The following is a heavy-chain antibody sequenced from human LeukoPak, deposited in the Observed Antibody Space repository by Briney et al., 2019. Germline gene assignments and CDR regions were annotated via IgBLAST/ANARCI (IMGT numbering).Heavy chain of an antibody. CDR1: GFTFSSYS. J-gene: IGHJ6*02. CDR3: ARDFRKDYYGSGSYYNDYYYGMDV. V-gene: IGHV3-21*01. D-gene: IGHD3-10*01. Sequence: GGSLRLSCAASGFTFSSYSMNWVRQAPGKGLEWVSSISSSSSYIYYADSVKGRFTIFRDNAKNSLYLQMNSLRAEDTAVYYCARDFRKDYYGSGSYYNDYYYGMDVWGQGTTVTVSS. CDR2: ISSSSSYI.